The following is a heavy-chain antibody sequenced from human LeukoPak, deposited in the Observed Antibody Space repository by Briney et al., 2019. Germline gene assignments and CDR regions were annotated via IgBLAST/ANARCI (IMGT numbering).Heavy chain of an antibody. D-gene: IGHD6-13*01. CDR3: TRDRAAADP. CDR1: GFTFSNYW. J-gene: IGHJ5*02. CDR2: IYTDDRT. V-gene: IGHV3-53*01. Sequence: GGSLRLSCAASGFTFSNYWMTWVRQAPGKGLEWVSDIYTDDRTYYADSVKGRFTISRDDSKNMLFLQMDSLRVEDTAVYYCTRDRAAADPWGQGTLVTVSS.